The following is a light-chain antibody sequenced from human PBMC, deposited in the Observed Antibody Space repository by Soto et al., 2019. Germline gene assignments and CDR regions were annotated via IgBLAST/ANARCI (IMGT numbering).Light chain of an antibody. CDR3: QQYDNLPLS. CDR1: QDISNY. Sequence: DIQMTQSPSSLSASVGDRVTITCQASQDISNYLNWYQQKRGKAPKLLIYDASNLETGVPSRFSGSGSGTDFTFTISSLQPEDIATYYCQQYDNLPLSFGPGTKVDIK. CDR2: DAS. V-gene: IGKV1-33*01. J-gene: IGKJ3*01.